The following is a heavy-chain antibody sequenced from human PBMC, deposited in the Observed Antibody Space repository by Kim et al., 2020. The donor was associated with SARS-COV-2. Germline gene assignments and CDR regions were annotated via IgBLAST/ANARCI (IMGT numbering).Heavy chain of an antibody. CDR1: GFIFGDYA. Sequence: GGSLRLSCAAAGFIFGDYAMHWVRQAPGKGLEWVSGMSCNGGTIGYADSVKGRFTISRDNAKNSLYLQMNSLRTEDTAFYYCARDKTSEWGPPAFDYWG. CDR2: MSCNGGTI. D-gene: IGHD3-3*01. CDR3: ARDKTSEWGPPAFDY. V-gene: IGHV3-9*01. J-gene: IGHJ3*01.